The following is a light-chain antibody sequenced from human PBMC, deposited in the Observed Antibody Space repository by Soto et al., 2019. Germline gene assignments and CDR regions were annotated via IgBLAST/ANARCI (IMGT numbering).Light chain of an antibody. J-gene: IGKJ4*01. CDR1: QSIGNS. CDR2: DAF. Sequence: TGVTQSPATLSLSPGERATLSCKASQSIGNSLGWFQQKPGQAPRLLIDDAFNRATGIPARFTGSGSGSDFTLTISSLEPEDFGVYYCRQRYNWPLTFGGGTKVEIK. V-gene: IGKV3-11*01. CDR3: RQRYNWPLT.